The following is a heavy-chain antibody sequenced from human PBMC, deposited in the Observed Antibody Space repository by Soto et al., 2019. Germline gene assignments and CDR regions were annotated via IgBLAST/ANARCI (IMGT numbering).Heavy chain of an antibody. CDR1: GYSFTSYW. Sequence: GESLKISCKGSGYSFTSYWIGWVRQMPGKGLEWMGIIYPGDSDTRYSPSFQGQVTISADKSISTAYLQWSSLKASDTAMYSCARSIAVAGTHFDYWGQGTLVTVSS. J-gene: IGHJ4*02. CDR3: ARSIAVAGTHFDY. D-gene: IGHD6-19*01. V-gene: IGHV5-51*01. CDR2: IYPGDSDT.